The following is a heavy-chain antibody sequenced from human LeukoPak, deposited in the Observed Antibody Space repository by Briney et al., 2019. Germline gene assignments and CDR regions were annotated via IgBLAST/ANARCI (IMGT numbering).Heavy chain of an antibody. CDR3: PTDCTTMITFEY. V-gene: IGHV1-18*01. D-gene: IGHD3-22*01. J-gene: IGHJ4*02. CDR1: GYTFTSNG. CDR2: ISGYNGNI. Sequence: GASVKVSCKASGYTFTSNGISWVRQAPGQRLEGMGWISGYNGNIKSADKFQGRVTMTPDTSTTTTSTELRRLTVDNPAVLTFPTDCTTMITFEYWGQGTLVTVSS.